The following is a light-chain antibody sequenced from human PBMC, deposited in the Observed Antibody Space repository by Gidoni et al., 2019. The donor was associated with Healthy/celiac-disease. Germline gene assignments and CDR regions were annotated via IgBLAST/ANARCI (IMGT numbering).Light chain of an antibody. J-gene: IGKJ5*01. CDR3: QQSYSTLIT. CDR1: QSISSY. CDR2: AAS. Sequence: EIQMTQSPSSLSASVGDRVTITCRASQSISSYLNWYQQKPGKAPKLLIYAASSLQSGVPSRFSGSGSGTDFTLTISSLQPEDFATYYCQQSYSTLITFGQXTRLEIK. V-gene: IGKV1-39*01.